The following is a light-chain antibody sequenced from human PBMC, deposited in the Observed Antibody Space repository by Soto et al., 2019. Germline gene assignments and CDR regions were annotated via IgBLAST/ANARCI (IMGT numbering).Light chain of an antibody. Sequence: EIVMTQSPATLSVSPGERATLSCRASQSVSSNLAWYHQKPGQAPRLLIYGTSTRATGIPARFSGSGSGTEFTLTISSLQSEYFAVYYCQQYNNWAYTFGQGTKLEIK. CDR3: QQYNNWAYT. V-gene: IGKV3-15*01. CDR2: GTS. J-gene: IGKJ2*01. CDR1: QSVSSN.